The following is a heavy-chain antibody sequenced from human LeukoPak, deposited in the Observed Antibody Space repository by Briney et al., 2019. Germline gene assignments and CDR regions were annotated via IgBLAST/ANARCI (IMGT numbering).Heavy chain of an antibody. CDR3: ASLVAGDFSDY. Sequence: SETLSLTCTVSGGSISSYYWSWIRQPPGKGLEWIGYIYYSGSTNYNPSLKSRVTISVDTSKNQFSLKLSSVTAADTAVYYCASLVAGDFSDYWGQGTLVTVSS. J-gene: IGHJ4*02. D-gene: IGHD6-19*01. CDR2: IYYSGST. CDR1: GGSISSYY. V-gene: IGHV4-59*01.